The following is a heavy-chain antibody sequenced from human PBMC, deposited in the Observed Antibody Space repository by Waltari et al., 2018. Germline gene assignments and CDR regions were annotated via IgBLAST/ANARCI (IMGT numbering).Heavy chain of an antibody. CDR2: VFYMGGT. CDR1: GGTVDSGSYY. V-gene: IGHV4-61*01. D-gene: IGHD3-10*01. J-gene: IGHJ6*02. Sequence: QVQLQESGPRLVKPSETLSLTCTVSGGTVDSGSYYWSWIWQSPGKGLEWIGYVFYMGGTKYNPSLTSRVTISIDLSKNQFSLRLRSVTPADTAVYYCAKVRGVLWFGETRHGLDVWGQGTTVIVSS. CDR3: AKVRGVLWFGETRHGLDV.